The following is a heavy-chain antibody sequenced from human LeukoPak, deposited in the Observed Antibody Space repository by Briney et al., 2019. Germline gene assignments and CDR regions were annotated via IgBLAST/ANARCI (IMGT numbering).Heavy chain of an antibody. CDR1: GFTFSSYW. Sequence: PGGSLRPSCAASGFTFSSYWMSWVRQAPGKGLEWVANIKEDGSEKNYVDSVKGRFTISRDNAKNTLYLQMNSLRVEDTAVYYCARDTGNSYGYDWGQGTLVTVSS. V-gene: IGHV3-7*01. CDR3: ARDTGNSYGYD. D-gene: IGHD5-18*01. CDR2: IKEDGSEK. J-gene: IGHJ4*02.